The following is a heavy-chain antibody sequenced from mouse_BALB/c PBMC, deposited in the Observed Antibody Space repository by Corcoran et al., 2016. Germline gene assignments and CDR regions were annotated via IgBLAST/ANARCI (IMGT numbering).Heavy chain of an antibody. CDR2: INTYTGEP. J-gene: IGHJ2*01. CDR3: ARDHYGSSHFDY. D-gene: IGHD1-1*01. V-gene: IGHV9-1*02. CDR1: GYTFTNYG. Sequence: QIQLVQSGPELKKPGETVKISRKASGYTFTNYGMNWVKQAPGKGLKGMGWINTYTGEPTYADDFKGRFAFSLETSASTAYLQINNLKNEDMATYFCARDHYGSSHFDYWGQGTTLTVSS.